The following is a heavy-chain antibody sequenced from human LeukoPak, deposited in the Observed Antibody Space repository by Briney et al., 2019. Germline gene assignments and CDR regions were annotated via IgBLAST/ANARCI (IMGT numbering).Heavy chain of an antibody. CDR2: ISAYNGST. CDR3: ARERGSYYDILTGYYPFDY. CDR1: GYTFTSYG. J-gene: IGHJ4*02. D-gene: IGHD3-9*01. Sequence: ASVKVSCKASGYTFTSYGISWVRQAPGQGLEWMGWISAYNGSTNYAQKLQGRVTMTTDTSTSTAYMELRSLRSDDTAVYYCARERGSYYDILTGYYPFDYWGQGTLVTVSS. V-gene: IGHV1-18*01.